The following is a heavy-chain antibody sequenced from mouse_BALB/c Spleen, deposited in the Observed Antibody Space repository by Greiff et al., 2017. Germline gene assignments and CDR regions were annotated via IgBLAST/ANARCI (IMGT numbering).Heavy chain of an antibody. Sequence: VQLQQPGAELVRPGASVKMSCKASGYTFTSYWMHWVKQRPGQGLEWIGYINPSTGYTEYNQKFKDKATLTADKSSSTAYMQLSSLTSEDSAVYYCARGYGNYRGYYFDYWGQGTTLTVSS. CDR1: GYTFTSYW. J-gene: IGHJ2*01. CDR3: ARGYGNYRGYYFDY. D-gene: IGHD2-1*01. V-gene: IGHV1-4*01. CDR2: INPSTGYT.